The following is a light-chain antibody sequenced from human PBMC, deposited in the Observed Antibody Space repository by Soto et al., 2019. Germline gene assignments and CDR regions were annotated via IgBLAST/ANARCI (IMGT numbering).Light chain of an antibody. J-gene: IGKJ1*01. Sequence: EIVMTQSPATLSRSPGERAILSCRASQSVSTNFAWYQKKPGQAPRLLIYGASTRATGIPARFSGSGSGTEFTLTISSLQSEDFALYYCQQYNNWPWTFGQGTKVEIK. CDR2: GAS. V-gene: IGKV3-15*01. CDR3: QQYNNWPWT. CDR1: QSVSTN.